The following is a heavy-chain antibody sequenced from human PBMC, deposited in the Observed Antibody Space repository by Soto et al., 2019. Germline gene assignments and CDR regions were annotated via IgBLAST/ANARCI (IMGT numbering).Heavy chain of an antibody. J-gene: IGHJ6*02. V-gene: IGHV3-21*02. CDR1: GFTCSSCT. CDR3: ARDFRLRDRGVMSGFVGLAV. D-gene: IGHD3-10*01. CDR2: ISLSTNYI. Sequence: EGQLVESGGGLVKSGGSLRLSCAASGFTCSSCTMNWVRQAPGKGLEWVSSISLSTNYIYYADSLRGRFTISRDNAKNSVYLQMNGLRAEDTAVYYCARDFRLRDRGVMSGFVGLAVWGQGTTVIVSS.